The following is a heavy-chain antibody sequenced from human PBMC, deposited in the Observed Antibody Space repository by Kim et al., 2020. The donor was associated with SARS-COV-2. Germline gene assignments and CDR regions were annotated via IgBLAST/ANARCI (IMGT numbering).Heavy chain of an antibody. CDR2: ISGSGGST. V-gene: IGHV3-23*01. CDR1: GFTFSSYA. D-gene: IGHD3-10*01. J-gene: IGHJ3*02. CDR3: AKVIWLGVFAFDI. Sequence: GGSLRLSCAASGFTFSSYAMSWVRQAPGKGLEWFPAISGSGGSTYYADSVKGRYTISIDNSKNTLYLQMNSLRAEDTAVYYCAKVIWLGVFAFDIWGQGTMLTVSS.